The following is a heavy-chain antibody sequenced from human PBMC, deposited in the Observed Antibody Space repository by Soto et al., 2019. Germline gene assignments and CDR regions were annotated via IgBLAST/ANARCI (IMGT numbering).Heavy chain of an antibody. CDR2: IYYSVRT. J-gene: IGHJ4*02. V-gene: IGHV4-59*01. CDR3: ARARGGYFDY. D-gene: IGHD3-10*01. CDR1: GDSISSYY. Sequence: PSETLSLTCTASGDSISSYYWSWIRQPPGKGLEWIGYIYYSVRTNYNPSLKSRVTISVDTAKNQFSLKLSSVTAADTAVYYCARARGGYFDYWGQGTLVTVSS.